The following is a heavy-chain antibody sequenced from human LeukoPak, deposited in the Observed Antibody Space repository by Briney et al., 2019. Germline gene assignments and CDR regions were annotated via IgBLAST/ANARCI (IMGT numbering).Heavy chain of an antibody. V-gene: IGHV3-30-3*01. J-gene: IGHJ6*02. D-gene: IGHD4-11*01. CDR3: ARGSVTTPYGMDV. CDR2: ISYDGSNK. CDR1: GFTFSSYA. Sequence: PGGSLRLSCAASGFTFSSYAMHWVRQAPGKGLEWVAVISYDGSNKYYADSVKGRFTISRDNSKNTLYLQMNSLRAEDTAVYYCARGSVTTPYGMDVWGQGTTATVSS.